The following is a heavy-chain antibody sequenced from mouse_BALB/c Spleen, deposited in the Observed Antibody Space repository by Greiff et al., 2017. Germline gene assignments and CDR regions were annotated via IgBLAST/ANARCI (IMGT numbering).Heavy chain of an antibody. Sequence: EVMLVESGGGLVQPGGSRKLSCAASGFTFSSFGMHWVRQAPEKGLEWVAYISSGSSTIYYADTVKGRITISRDNPKNTLFLQMTSLRSEDTAMYYCARKDFAYWGQGTLVTVSA. V-gene: IGHV5-17*02. J-gene: IGHJ3*01. CDR3: ARKDFAY. CDR1: GFTFSSFG. CDR2: ISSGSSTI.